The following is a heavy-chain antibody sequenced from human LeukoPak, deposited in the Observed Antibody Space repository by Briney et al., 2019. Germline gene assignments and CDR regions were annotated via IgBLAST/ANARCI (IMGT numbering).Heavy chain of an antibody. J-gene: IGHJ4*02. Sequence: PGRSLRLSCAASGFTFSSHWMHWVRQAPGKGLEWVSVIYSGGSTSYADSVKGRFTISRDNSKNTLYLQMNSLRAEDTAVYYCARGGWNVDFDYWGQGTLVSVSS. CDR1: GFTFSSHW. CDR3: ARGGWNVDFDY. D-gene: IGHD1-1*01. CDR2: IYSGGST. V-gene: IGHV3-53*01.